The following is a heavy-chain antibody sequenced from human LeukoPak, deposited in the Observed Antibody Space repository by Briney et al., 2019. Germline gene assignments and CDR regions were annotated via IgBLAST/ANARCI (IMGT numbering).Heavy chain of an antibody. CDR3: ARVGYYDSSNYYAYFQH. CDR1: GFAVSSTY. D-gene: IGHD3-22*01. V-gene: IGHV3-53*01. J-gene: IGHJ1*01. CDR2: IYSGGST. Sequence: GGSLRLSCAASGFAVSSTYMSWVRQAPGKGLDWVSVIYSGGSTYYADSVKGRFTISRDNAKNTLYLQMNSLRVEDTAVYYCARVGYYDSSNYYAYFQHWGQGTLVTVSS.